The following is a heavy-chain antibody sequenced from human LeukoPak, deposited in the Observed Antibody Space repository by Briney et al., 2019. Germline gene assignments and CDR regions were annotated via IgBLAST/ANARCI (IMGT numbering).Heavy chain of an antibody. CDR2: ISGSGGST. Sequence: GGCLRLSCAASGFTFTSYTMSWARQATGKGLECVSAISGSGGSTYYADSVKGRFTISRDNSKNTLYLQMNSLRAEDTGVYYCAKSGSGSYSLSYYYYMDVWGKGTTVTVSS. CDR1: GFTFTSYT. D-gene: IGHD1-26*01. V-gene: IGHV3-23*01. J-gene: IGHJ6*03. CDR3: AKSGSGSYSLSYYYYMDV.